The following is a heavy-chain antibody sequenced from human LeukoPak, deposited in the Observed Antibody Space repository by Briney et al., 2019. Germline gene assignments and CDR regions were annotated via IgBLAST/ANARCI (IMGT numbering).Heavy chain of an antibody. J-gene: IGHJ6*03. CDR1: GGSFSGYY. V-gene: IGHV4-34*01. Sequence: SETQSLTCAVYGGSFSGYYWSWIRQPPGKGLEWIGEINHSGSTNYNPSLKSRVTISVDTSKNQFSLKLSSVTAADTAVYYCARGPVEIRKVVPAASHHYYYMDVWGKGTTVTVSS. CDR3: ARGPVEIRKVVPAASHHYYYMDV. D-gene: IGHD2-2*01. CDR2: INHSGST.